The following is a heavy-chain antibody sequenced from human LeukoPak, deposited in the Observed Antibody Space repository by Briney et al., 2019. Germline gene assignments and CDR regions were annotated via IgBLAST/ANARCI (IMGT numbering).Heavy chain of an antibody. D-gene: IGHD6-19*01. Sequence: GGSLRLSCATSGFTFGRCTGSAKPQERGWSGSHNADSVKGRFTISRDNAKNTLYLEMHSLRDEDTAQYYCATHLNMVGSGWGRPFDNWGQGILVTVSS. CDR1: GFTFGR. V-gene: IGHV3-74*01. J-gene: IGHJ4*02. CDR3: ATHLNMVGSGWGRPFDN.